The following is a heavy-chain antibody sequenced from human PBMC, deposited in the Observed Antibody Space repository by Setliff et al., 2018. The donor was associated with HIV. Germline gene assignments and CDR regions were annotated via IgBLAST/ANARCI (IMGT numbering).Heavy chain of an antibody. V-gene: IGHV1-18*01. CDR1: GYTFTSYG. J-gene: IGHJ6*03. CDR2: ISAYNGNT. CDR3: ARVYYDFWSGYWGYYYYYYMDV. Sequence: ASVKVSCKASGYTFTSYGISWVRQAHGQGLEWMGWISAYNGNTNYAQKLQGRVTMTTDTSTSTAYMELRSLRSGDTAVYYCARVYYDFWSGYWGYYYYYYMDVWGKGTTVTVSS. D-gene: IGHD3-3*01.